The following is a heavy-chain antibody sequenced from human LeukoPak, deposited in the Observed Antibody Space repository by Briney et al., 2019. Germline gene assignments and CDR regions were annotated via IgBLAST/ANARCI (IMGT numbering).Heavy chain of an antibody. CDR2: ISGSGGST. Sequence: GGSLRLSCAASGFTFSSYAMSWVRQAPGKGLEWVSAISGSGGSTYYADSVKGRFTISRDNSKNTLYLQMNSLRAEDTAVYYCAKGVGEDGVLLWFGDDCMDVWGQGTTVTVSS. J-gene: IGHJ6*02. CDR1: GFTFSSYA. V-gene: IGHV3-23*01. D-gene: IGHD3-10*01. CDR3: AKGVGEDGVLLWFGDDCMDV.